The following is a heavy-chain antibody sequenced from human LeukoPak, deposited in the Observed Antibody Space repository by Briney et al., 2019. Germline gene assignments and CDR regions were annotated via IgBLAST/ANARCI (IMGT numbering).Heavy chain of an antibody. CDR3: AAGLVLENYYYYGMDV. CDR1: GGSISSGGYY. Sequence: SETLSLTCTVSGGSISSGGYYWSWIRQHPGKGLEWIGYIYYSGSTYYNPSLKSRVTISVDKSKNQFSLKLSSVTAADTAVYYCAAGLVLENYYYYGMDVWGQGTTVTVSS. V-gene: IGHV4-31*09. D-gene: IGHD6-19*01. CDR2: IYYSGST. J-gene: IGHJ6*02.